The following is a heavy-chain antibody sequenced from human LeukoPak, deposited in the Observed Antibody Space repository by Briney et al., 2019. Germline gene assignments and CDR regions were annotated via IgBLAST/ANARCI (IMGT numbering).Heavy chain of an antibody. CDR1: GNSISSDTYY. CDR3: AGTRRYCSGGSCYNWFDP. J-gene: IGHJ5*02. D-gene: IGHD2-15*01. CDR2: IYASGST. Sequence: SQTLSLTCTVSGNSISSDTYYWTWIRQPAGKGLEWIGRIYASGSTTYNSSLKSRLTISVDTSKNQFSLKLNSVTAADTAVYYCAGTRRYCSGGSCYNWFDPWGQGTLVTVSS. V-gene: IGHV4-61*02.